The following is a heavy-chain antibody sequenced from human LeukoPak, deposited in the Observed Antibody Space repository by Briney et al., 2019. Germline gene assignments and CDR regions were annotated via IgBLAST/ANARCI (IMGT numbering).Heavy chain of an antibody. CDR2: IKQDGSDR. Sequence: GGSLRLSCVVSEFNFGNYWMSWVRQTPGKGLEWVANIKQDGSDRYYVDSVKGRITISRDNAKNSLYLQMNSLRAEDTAVYYCARAGYSSGWYRGKYYYYGMDVWGQGTTVTVSS. V-gene: IGHV3-7*03. D-gene: IGHD6-19*01. CDR3: ARAGYSSGWYRGKYYYYGMDV. CDR1: EFNFGNYW. J-gene: IGHJ6*02.